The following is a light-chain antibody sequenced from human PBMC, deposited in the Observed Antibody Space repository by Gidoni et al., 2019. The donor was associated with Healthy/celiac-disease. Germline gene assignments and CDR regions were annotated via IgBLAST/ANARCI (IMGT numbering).Light chain of an antibody. CDR1: QDISNY. CDR2: DAS. J-gene: IGKJ5*01. CDR3: PLS. V-gene: IGKV1-33*01. Sequence: DIQMTQSPSSLSASVGDRVTITCQASQDISNYLNWYQQKPGKAPKLLIYDASNLETGVPSRFSGSGSGTDFTFTISSLQPEDIATYYYPLSFGQXTRLEIK.